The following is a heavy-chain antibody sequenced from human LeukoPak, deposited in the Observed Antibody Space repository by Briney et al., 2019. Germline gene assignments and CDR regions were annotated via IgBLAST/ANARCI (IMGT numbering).Heavy chain of an antibody. CDR1: GFTFSSYS. D-gene: IGHD6-19*01. CDR3: AREGSSGWSRQTPFDY. J-gene: IGHJ4*02. V-gene: IGHV3-48*01. Sequence: GGSLRLSCAASGFTFSSYSMNWVRQAPGKGLEWISYISGSSSTMYYADSVKGRFTISRDNAKSSLFLQMNSLRAEDTAVYYCAREGSSGWSRQTPFDYWGQGTLVTVSS. CDR2: ISGSSSTM.